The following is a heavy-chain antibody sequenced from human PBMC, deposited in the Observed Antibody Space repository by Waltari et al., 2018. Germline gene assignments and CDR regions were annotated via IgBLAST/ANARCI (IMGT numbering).Heavy chain of an antibody. D-gene: IGHD3-10*01. CDR2: IYYSGST. CDR3: ARVTDLYYYGSVSYPGVDY. J-gene: IGHJ4*02. CDR1: GGSISSSSYY. V-gene: IGHV4-39*07. Sequence: QLQLQESGPGLVKPSETLSLTCTVSGGSISSSSYYWGWIRQPPGKGLEWIGSIYYSGSTYYNPSLKSRVTISVDTSKNQFSLKLSSVTAADTAVYYCARVTDLYYYGSVSYPGVDYWGQGTLVTVSS.